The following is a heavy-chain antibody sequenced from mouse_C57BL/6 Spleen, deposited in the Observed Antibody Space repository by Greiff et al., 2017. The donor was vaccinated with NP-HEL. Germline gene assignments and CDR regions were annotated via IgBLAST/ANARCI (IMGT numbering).Heavy chain of an antibody. Sequence: EVQVVESGGGLVKPGGSLKLSCAASGFTFSDYGMHWVRQAPEKGLEWVAYISSGSSTIYYADTVKGRFTISRDNAKNTLFLQMTSLRSEDTAMYYCARRRLTAQATPYYAMDYWGQGTSVTVSS. CDR1: GFTFSDYG. CDR3: ARRRLTAQATPYYAMDY. CDR2: ISSGSSTI. V-gene: IGHV5-17*01. J-gene: IGHJ4*01. D-gene: IGHD3-2*02.